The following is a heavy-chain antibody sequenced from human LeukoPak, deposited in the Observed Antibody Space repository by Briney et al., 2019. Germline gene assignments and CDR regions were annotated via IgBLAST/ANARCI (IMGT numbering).Heavy chain of an antibody. D-gene: IGHD6-6*01. CDR1: GFTVSTNY. Sequence: GGSLRLSCAASGFTVSTNYMSWVRQAPGKGLEWVSTIYSGGSTYFADSVKGRFTISRDNSKNTVYLQMNSLRADDTAVYYCARFPSAAARPGGFDYWGQGTLVTVSS. CDR2: IYSGGST. V-gene: IGHV3-66*01. CDR3: ARFPSAAARPGGFDY. J-gene: IGHJ4*02.